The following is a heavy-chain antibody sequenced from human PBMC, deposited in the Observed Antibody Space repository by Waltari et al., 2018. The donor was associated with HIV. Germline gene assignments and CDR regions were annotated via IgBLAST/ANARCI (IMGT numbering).Heavy chain of an antibody. Sequence: QVQLVQSGAEVKKPGASVKVSCKASGYTFTRSDINWVRQATGQGLEWLGWMNPNSGNTGYAQRFQGRVTMTRNTSISTAYMELSSLRSEDTAVYFCARGPQDYPKYYFDYWGQGTLVTVSS. D-gene: IGHD4-17*01. V-gene: IGHV1-8*01. CDR1: GYTFTRSD. CDR2: MNPNSGNT. CDR3: ARGPQDYPKYYFDY. J-gene: IGHJ4*02.